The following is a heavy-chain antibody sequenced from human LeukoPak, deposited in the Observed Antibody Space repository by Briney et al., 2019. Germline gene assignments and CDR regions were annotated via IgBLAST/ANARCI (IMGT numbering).Heavy chain of an antibody. V-gene: IGHV3-72*01. CDR3: ARAGDYYSTGDC. CDR1: GFIISDHY. D-gene: IGHD3-22*01. Sequence: PGGSLRLSCAASGFIISDHYMAWVRQAPGKGLEWVGRSRNKANSYSTEYAASVKGRFTISRDDSKNSLYLQMNSLKTEDTAVYYCARAGDYYSTGDCWGQGTLVTVSS. CDR2: SRNKANSYST. J-gene: IGHJ4*02.